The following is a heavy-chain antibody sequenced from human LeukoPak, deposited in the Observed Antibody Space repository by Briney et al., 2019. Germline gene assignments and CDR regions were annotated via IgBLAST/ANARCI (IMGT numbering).Heavy chain of an antibody. CDR2: IKSKTDGGTT. CDR1: GFTFSNAW. Sequence: TGGSLRLSCAASGFTFSNAWMSWVRQAPGKGLEWVGRIKSKTDGGTTDYAAPVKGRFTISRDDSKNTLYLQMNSLKTEDTAVYYCTTDPHSSSFIYYYYMDVWGKGTTVTVSS. J-gene: IGHJ6*03. V-gene: IGHV3-15*01. CDR3: TTDPHSSSFIYYYYMDV. D-gene: IGHD6-6*01.